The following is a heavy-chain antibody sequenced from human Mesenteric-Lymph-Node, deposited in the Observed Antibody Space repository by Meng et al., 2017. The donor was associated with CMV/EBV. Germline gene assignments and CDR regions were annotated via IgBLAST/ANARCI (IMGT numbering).Heavy chain of an antibody. CDR2: IRGSGGNT. CDR1: GVSFGDYA. CDR3: ARGPTSA. V-gene: IGHV3-21*06. J-gene: IGHJ4*02. Sequence: GESLKISCAGSGVSFGDYAMSWVRQAPGKGLEWVAGIRGSGGNTFYADSVKGRFTVSRDNAKNSLFLQMNSLRVEDTAMYYCARGPTSAWGQGTLVTVSS.